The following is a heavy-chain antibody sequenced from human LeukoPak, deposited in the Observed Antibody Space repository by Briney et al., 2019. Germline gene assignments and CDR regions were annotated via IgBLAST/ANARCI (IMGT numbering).Heavy chain of an antibody. CDR1: GGSVSSGSYY. CDR2: IYYTGST. J-gene: IGHJ4*02. Sequence: SETLSLTCTVSGGSVSSGSYYWGWIRQPPGKGLEWIGSIYYTGSTYYNPSLKSRVTISVDTSKSQFSLKLSSVTAADTAVYYCARTSLWFGDLSTVDYWGQGTLSPSPQ. CDR3: ARTSLWFGDLSTVDY. V-gene: IGHV4-39*01. D-gene: IGHD3-10*01.